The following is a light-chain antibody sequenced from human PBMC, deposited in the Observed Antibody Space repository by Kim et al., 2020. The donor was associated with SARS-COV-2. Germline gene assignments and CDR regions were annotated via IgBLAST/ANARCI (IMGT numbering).Light chain of an antibody. CDR2: DAS. CDR3: QEYKSNSLT. V-gene: IGKV1-5*01. J-gene: IGKJ1*01. Sequence: GDRVTITCRASQSISIWLAWYQQKPGKAPNLLIYDASNLESGVPSRFSGSGSGTEFTLTISSLQPDDFATYYCQEYKSNSLTFGQGTKVDIK. CDR1: QSISIW.